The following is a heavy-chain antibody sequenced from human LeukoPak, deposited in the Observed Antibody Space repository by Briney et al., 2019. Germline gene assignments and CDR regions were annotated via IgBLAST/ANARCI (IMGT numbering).Heavy chain of an antibody. CDR3: ARDSIRQQLYYFDL. CDR2: LQYDGGNE. V-gene: IGHV3-30*02. CDR1: GFTFSSYD. D-gene: IGHD4-11*01. J-gene: IGHJ4*02. Sequence: PGGSLRLSCAASGFTFSSYDMHWVRQAPGKGLEWVSFLQYDGGNEYYADSVKGRCTVSRDNSKNTLYLQMNSLRAEDTAVYYCARDSIRQQLYYFDLWGRGTLVTVSS.